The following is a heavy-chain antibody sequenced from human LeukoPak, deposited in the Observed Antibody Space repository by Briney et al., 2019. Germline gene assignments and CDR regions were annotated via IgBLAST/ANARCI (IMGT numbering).Heavy chain of an antibody. Sequence: ASVKVSCKASGYTFTRYGISWVRQAPGRRLELMGWISVYNGNTNYAQKLQGRVTMTTDTFTSTAYMELWSLRSDDTAVYYCARSLYYSSSSGGDYWGQGTLVTVSS. D-gene: IGHD6-6*01. CDR3: ARSLYYSSSSGGDY. CDR1: GYTFTRYG. CDR2: ISVYNGNT. V-gene: IGHV1-18*01. J-gene: IGHJ4*02.